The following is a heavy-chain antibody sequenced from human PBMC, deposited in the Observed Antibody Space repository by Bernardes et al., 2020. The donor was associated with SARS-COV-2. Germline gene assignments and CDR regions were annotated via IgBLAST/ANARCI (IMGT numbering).Heavy chain of an antibody. CDR2: ITGSDDTT. Sequence: GGTLRLSCPASGFTFSSCAMTWVRQAPGKGLEWVSAITGSDDTTYYADSLKGRFTISRDNSKNTLYLHMNSLRAEDTAVYYCAKERRYNSAWYPIQFDYWGQGTLVTVSS. D-gene: IGHD6-19*01. CDR3: AKERRYNSAWYPIQFDY. CDR1: GFTFSSCA. J-gene: IGHJ4*02. V-gene: IGHV3-23*01.